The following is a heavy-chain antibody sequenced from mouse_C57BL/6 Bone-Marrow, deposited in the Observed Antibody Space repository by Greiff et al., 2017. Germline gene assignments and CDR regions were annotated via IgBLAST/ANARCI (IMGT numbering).Heavy chain of an antibody. D-gene: IGHD1-1*01. CDR1: GFTFRSYA. CDR3: ARELRTYFDY. J-gene: IGHJ2*01. Sequence: DVHLVESGGGLVKPGGSLKLSCAASGFTFRSYAMSWVRQTPEKRLEWVATISDGGSYTYYPDNVKGRFTISRDNAKNNLYLQMSHLKSEDTAMYYCARELRTYFDYWGQGTTLTVSS. CDR2: ISDGGSYT. V-gene: IGHV5-4*01.